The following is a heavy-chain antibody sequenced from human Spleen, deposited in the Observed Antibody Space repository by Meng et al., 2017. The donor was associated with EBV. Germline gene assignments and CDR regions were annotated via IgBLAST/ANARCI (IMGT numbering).Heavy chain of an antibody. CDR1: GGSFSGYG. Sequence: HSGAGRLRPSEPLPLTFAVHGGSFSGYGWTWSRQPPGKGLEWIGEINHSGSANYKPSLKSRVTISVDTSKKQFSLKLSSVTAADTAVYYCARGLDDISGYSPAQLDYWGQGTLVTVSS. V-gene: IGHV4-34*01. CDR2: INHSGSA. CDR3: ARGLDDISGYSPAQLDY. D-gene: IGHD3-22*01. J-gene: IGHJ4*02.